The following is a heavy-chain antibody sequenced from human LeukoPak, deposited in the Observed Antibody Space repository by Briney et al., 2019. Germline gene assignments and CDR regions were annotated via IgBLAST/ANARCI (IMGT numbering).Heavy chain of an antibody. CDR2: IYYSGST. D-gene: IGHD1-1*01. CDR1: GGSVSSGSYY. Sequence: SETLSLTCTVSGGSVSSGSYYWSWIRQPPGKGLEWIGYIYYSGSTNYNPSLKSRVTISVDTSKNQFSLKLSSVTAADTAVYYCASNPYWNDDYFDCWGQGALVTVSS. CDR3: ASNPYWNDDYFDC. V-gene: IGHV4-61*01. J-gene: IGHJ4*02.